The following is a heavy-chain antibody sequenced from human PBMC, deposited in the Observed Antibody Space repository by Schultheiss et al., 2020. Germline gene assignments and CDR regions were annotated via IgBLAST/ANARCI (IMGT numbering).Heavy chain of an antibody. D-gene: IGHD3-16*01. CDR2: ISSSRSTI. J-gene: IGHJ6*02. CDR1: GFTFSSYS. V-gene: IGHV3-48*01. CDR3: ARDLINYYGMDV. Sequence: GGSLRLSCAASGFTFSSYSMNWVRQAPGKGLEWVSYISSSRSTIYYADSVKGRFSISRDNAKNSLYLQMNSLRVEDTAVYYCARDLINYYGMDVWGQGTTVTVSS.